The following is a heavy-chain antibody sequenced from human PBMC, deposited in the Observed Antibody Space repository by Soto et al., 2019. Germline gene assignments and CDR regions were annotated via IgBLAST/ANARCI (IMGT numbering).Heavy chain of an antibody. Sequence: GGSLRLSCAASGVTFKTSEVHWVRQAPGKGLEWLSFIRASDNSIYYADSVQGRFTISGDNAKNSVSLQMNSLTVEDTAIYYCASSGWGASGTPYLDFWGQGTLVTVSS. CDR3: ASSGWGASGTPYLDF. CDR1: GVTFKTSE. D-gene: IGHD1-1*01. V-gene: IGHV3-48*03. J-gene: IGHJ4*02. CDR2: IRASDNSI.